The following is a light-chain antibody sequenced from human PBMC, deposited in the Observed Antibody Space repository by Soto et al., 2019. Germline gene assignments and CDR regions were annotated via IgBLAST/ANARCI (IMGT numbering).Light chain of an antibody. CDR1: SSNIGAGYD. V-gene: IGLV1-40*01. J-gene: IGLJ2*01. CDR3: QSYDSSLSGVV. CDR2: GNS. Sequence: QSVLTQPPSVSGAPGQRVTISCTGSSSNIGAGYDVHWYQQLPGTAPKLLIYGNSNRPSGVPVRFSASKSGTSASLAITGLQAEDEADYYCQSYDSSLSGVVFGGGTKLTVL.